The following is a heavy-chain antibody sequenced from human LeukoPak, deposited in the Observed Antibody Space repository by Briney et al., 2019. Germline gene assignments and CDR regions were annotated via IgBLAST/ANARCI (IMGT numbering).Heavy chain of an antibody. D-gene: IGHD4-17*01. CDR1: GGSFSGYY. CDR3: ARGNLSTVTTSNKGYYYYGMDV. Sequence: PSETLSLPCAVYGGSFSGYYWSWIRQPPGKGLEWIGEINHSGSTNYNPSRKSRVTISVDTSKNQFSLKLSSVTAADTAVYYCARGNLSTVTTSNKGYYYYGMDVWGQGTTVTVSS. CDR2: INHSGST. V-gene: IGHV4-34*01. J-gene: IGHJ6*02.